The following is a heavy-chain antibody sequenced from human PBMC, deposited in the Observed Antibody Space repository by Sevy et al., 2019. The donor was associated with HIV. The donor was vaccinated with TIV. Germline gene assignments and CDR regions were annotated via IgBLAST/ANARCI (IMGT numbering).Heavy chain of an antibody. CDR2: FDPEDGER. D-gene: IGHD3-22*01. CDR3: AATREYYYGNSGYFDY. V-gene: IGHV1-24*01. Sequence: ASVKVSCKVSGYTLTKLSMHWVRQAPGKGLEWMGSFDPEDGERIYAQNFQGRVTMSEDTSTDTAYMDLSSLRSDDTAVYFCAATREYYYGNSGYFDYWGQGTLVNVSS. J-gene: IGHJ4*02. CDR1: GYTLTKLS.